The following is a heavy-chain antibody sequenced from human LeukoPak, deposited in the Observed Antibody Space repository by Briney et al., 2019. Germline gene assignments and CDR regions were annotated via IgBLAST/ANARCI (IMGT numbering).Heavy chain of an antibody. CDR2: VYYDGTS. CDR3: VRHISTNTGYFDS. D-gene: IGHD5-24*01. V-gene: IGHV4-39*01. J-gene: IGHJ4*02. CDR1: GGSINSHSYY. Sequence: PSETLSLTCTVSGGSINSHSYYWGWIRQPPGKGLEWIGSVYYDGTSYSNPSHKSQAAVFVDTSRDQFSLDLSFVTAADTALYYCVRHISTNTGYFDSCGPGILVSVSS.